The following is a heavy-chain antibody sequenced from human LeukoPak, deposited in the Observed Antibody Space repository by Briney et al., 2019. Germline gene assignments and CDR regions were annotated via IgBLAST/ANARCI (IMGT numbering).Heavy chain of an antibody. CDR1: GYTFTSYG. CDR2: ISAYNGNT. Sequence: ASVKVSCTASGYTFTSYGISWVRQAPGQGLEWMGWISAYNGNTNYAQKLQGRVTMTTDTSTSTAYMELRSLRSDDTAVYYCXXXXXXXLGIPYYYYYGMDVWGQGTTVTVSS. CDR3: XXXXXXXLGIPYYYYYGMDV. V-gene: IGHV1-18*01. J-gene: IGHJ6*02.